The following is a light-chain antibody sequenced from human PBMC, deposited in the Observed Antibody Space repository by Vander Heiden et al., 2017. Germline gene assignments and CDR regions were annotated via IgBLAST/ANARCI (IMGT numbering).Light chain of an antibody. CDR3: QQSYNAPLT. V-gene: IGKV1-39*01. J-gene: IGKJ4*01. Sequence: DIQMTQSPSSLSASLGDRVTITCRASRIISSYVNWYQRKPGEAPKLLIYATSTLQTGVPSRFSGSRSGTDFTLTISSLQPEDFATYYCQQSYNAPLTFGGGTKVEIK. CDR2: ATS. CDR1: RIISSY.